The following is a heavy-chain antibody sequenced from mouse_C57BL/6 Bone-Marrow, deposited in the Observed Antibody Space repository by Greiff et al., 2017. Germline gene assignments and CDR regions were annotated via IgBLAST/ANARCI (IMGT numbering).Heavy chain of an antibody. D-gene: IGHD1-1*01. V-gene: IGHV1-61*01. CDR2: IYPSDSET. J-gene: IGHJ3*01. CDR3: ARINYGSPGFAY. Sequence: QVQLQQPGAELVRPGSSVKLSCKASGYTFTSYWMDWVKQRPGQGLEWIGNIYPSDSETHYNQKFKDKATLTVDKSSSTAYMQLSSLTSEDSAVYYCARINYGSPGFAYWGQGTLVTVSA. CDR1: GYTFTSYW.